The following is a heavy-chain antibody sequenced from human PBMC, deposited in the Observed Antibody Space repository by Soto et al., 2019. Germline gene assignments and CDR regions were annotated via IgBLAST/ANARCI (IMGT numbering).Heavy chain of an antibody. J-gene: IGHJ4*01. D-gene: IGHD1-1*01. Sequence: GGSLRLSCAASGFPFSGFAMSWVRQAPGKGLEWVSGIGTYGGSDVNTYYADSVRGRFIISRDNSKNKLYLQMNSLRADDTAVYDCAKDRAWNNHHDYYFDFWGHGTLVTVSS. V-gene: IGHV3-23*01. CDR2: IGTYGGSDVNT. CDR3: AKDRAWNNHHDYYFDF. CDR1: GFPFSGFA.